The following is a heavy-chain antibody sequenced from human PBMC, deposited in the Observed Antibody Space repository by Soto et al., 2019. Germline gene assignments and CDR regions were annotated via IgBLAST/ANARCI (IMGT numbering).Heavy chain of an antibody. CDR3: ARVGRRGSLVR. CDR2: IYYSGST. CDR1: GGSISSDY. Sequence: SETLSLTCTVSGGSISSDYWSWIRQPPGKGLEWIGYIYYSGSTNYNPSLKSRVTISVDTSKNQFSLKLSSVTAADTAVYYCARVGRRGSLVRWGQGTLVTVS. D-gene: IGHD1-26*01. V-gene: IGHV4-59*01. J-gene: IGHJ4*02.